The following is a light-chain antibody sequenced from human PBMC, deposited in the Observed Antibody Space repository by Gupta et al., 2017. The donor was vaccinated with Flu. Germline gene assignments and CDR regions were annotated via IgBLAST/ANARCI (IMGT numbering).Light chain of an antibody. CDR1: QSLVYGDGNTY. CDR3: RQWKHWPST. V-gene: IGKV2-30*01. J-gene: IGKJ2*01. CDR2: KGS. Sequence: DVVLTQSPLSLPVTLGQPASISCRSSQSLVYGDGNTYFNWFHQRPGQSPRRLIYKGSNPESGVPDRFSGSDSGPEFTLKISRVEAEDVGVYYCRQWKHWPSTFGQGTKLEIK.